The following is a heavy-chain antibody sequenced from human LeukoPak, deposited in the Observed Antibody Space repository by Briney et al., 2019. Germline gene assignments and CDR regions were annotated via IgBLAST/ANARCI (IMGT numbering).Heavy chain of an antibody. V-gene: IGHV1-8*01. J-gene: IGHJ5*02. D-gene: IGHD2-2*01. CDR1: GYTFTSYD. CDR2: MNPNSGNT. Sequence: ASVKVSCKASGYTFTSYDINWVRQATGQGLEWMGWMNPNSGNTGYAQKFQGRVTMTRNTSISTAYMELSSLRSEDTAVYYCARHHESRYCSSTSCPMGWFDPWGQGTLVTVSS. CDR3: ARHHESRYCSSTSCPMGWFDP.